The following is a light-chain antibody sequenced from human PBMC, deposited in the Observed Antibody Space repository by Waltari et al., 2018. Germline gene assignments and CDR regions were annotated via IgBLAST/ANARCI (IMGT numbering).Light chain of an antibody. CDR2: EVT. Sequence: QSALTQPPSASGSPGQPVTISCTGTSSDVGGYNYSSWYQQHPGKAPKLIIYEVTKRPSGVPDRFSGSKSGNTASLTVSGLQADDEADYYCNSYAGRNRLGVFGGGTKVTVL. V-gene: IGLV2-8*01. CDR3: NSYAGRNRLGV. J-gene: IGLJ2*01. CDR1: SSDVGGYNY.